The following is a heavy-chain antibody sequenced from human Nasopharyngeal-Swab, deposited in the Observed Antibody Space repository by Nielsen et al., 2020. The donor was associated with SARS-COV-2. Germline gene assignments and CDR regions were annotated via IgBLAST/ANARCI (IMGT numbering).Heavy chain of an antibody. D-gene: IGHD5-12*01. CDR2: IYYSGST. Sequence: SETLSLTCTVSGGSITSSTYYWGWIRQPPGKGLEWIGSIYYSGSTYYNPSLKSRVTISVDTSKNQFSLRLSSVTAADTAVYYCASGLLRGVDYWGQGTLVTVSS. CDR3: ASGLLRGVDY. J-gene: IGHJ4*02. CDR1: GGSITSSTYY. V-gene: IGHV4-39*07.